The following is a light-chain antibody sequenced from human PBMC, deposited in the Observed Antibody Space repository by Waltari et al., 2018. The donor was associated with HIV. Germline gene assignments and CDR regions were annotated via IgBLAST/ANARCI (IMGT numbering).Light chain of an antibody. J-gene: IGLJ2*01. CDR3: SSYTTANTVV. Sequence: QSALTQPASVSGSPGQSTTISCSGSSSDITTYDYVSVYQKHPDKAHKLLIFDVPHRPSGVSRRFSGSKSGNTASLTISGLQPDDEADYYCSSYTTANTVVFGGGTRLTVL. CDR2: DVP. V-gene: IGLV2-14*03. CDR1: SSDITTYDY.